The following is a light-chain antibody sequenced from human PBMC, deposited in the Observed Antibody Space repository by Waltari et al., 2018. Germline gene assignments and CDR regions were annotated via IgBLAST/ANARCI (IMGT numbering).Light chain of an antibody. Sequence: QSVLTQPPPVSAAAGQKVTISCSGRPSPVGGNDVFWYRQVPGTAPELLIYETNRRPTGTPDRFSASKSGTSATLGITGLQPGDEAEYYCGTWDSSLGVWLFGGGTRLTVL. J-gene: IGLJ3*02. V-gene: IGLV1-51*02. CDR3: GTWDSSLGVWL. CDR1: PSPVGGND. CDR2: ETN.